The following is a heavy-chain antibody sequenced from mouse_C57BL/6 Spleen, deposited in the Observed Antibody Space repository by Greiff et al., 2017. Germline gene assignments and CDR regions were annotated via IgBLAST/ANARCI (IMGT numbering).Heavy chain of an antibody. V-gene: IGHV1-15*01. CDR3: TRAGYDYDAAWFAY. CDR1: GYTFTDYE. CDR2: IDPETGGT. Sequence: QVQLQQSGAELVRPGASVTLSCKASGYTFTDYEMHWVKQTPVHGLEWIGAIDPETGGTAYNQKFKGKAILTADKSSSTAYMELRSLTSEDSAVYYCTRAGYDYDAAWFAYWGQGTLVTVSA. D-gene: IGHD2-4*01. J-gene: IGHJ3*01.